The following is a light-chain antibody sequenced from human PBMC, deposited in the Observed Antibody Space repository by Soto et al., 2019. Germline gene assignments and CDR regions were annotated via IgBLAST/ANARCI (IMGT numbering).Light chain of an antibody. Sequence: QSALTQPPSASGSPGQSVAISCTGTSSDVGGYNFVSWYQQHPGKVPKVLIYEVSKRASGVPDRFSGSKSGNTASLTVTGLQAEDEADYYCVLYMGSGISVFGGGTKLTVL. J-gene: IGLJ2*01. CDR2: EVS. V-gene: IGLV2-8*01. CDR1: SSDVGGYNF. CDR3: VLYMGSGISV.